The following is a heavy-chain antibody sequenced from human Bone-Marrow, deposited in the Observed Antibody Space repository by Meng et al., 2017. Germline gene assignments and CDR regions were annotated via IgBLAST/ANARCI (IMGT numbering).Heavy chain of an antibody. V-gene: IGHV4-34*01. J-gene: IGHJ4*02. CDR1: GGSFSDYY. D-gene: IGHD4-11*01. Sequence: QGQLQKWGPGLLKPSETLSLTCVVSGGSFSDYYWSWSRQPPGKGLEWIGEINHSGSTNYNPSLESRATISVDTSQNNLSLKLSSVTAADSAVYYCARGPTTMAHDFDYWGQGTLVTVFS. CDR3: ARGPTTMAHDFDY. CDR2: INHSGST.